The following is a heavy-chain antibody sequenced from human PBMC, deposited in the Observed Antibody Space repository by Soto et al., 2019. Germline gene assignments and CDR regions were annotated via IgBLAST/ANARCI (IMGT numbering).Heavy chain of an antibody. V-gene: IGHV3-23*01. D-gene: IGHD1-26*01. CDR3: AKMGGIYPYWYFDV. CDR2: IRGTGSST. J-gene: IGHJ2*01. CDR1: GFTFSSYA. Sequence: EVHLLESGGGLVQPGGSLRLSCAASGFTFSSYAMSWVRQAPGKGLEWVSTIRGTGSSTYYADSVKGRFTISRDNSKNTLYMQMNSLRAEDTAIYYCAKMGGIYPYWYFDVWGRGTLVTVSS.